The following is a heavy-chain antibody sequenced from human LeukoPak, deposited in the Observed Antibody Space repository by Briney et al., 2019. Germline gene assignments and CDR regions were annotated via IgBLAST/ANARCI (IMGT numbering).Heavy chain of an antibody. CDR3: ARDGLPETGADY. CDR1: GFTFSSYG. D-gene: IGHD1-1*01. CDR2: IWYDGSNK. V-gene: IGHV3-33*01. Sequence: PGGSLRLSCAAYGFTFSSYGMHLVRQAPGKGLEWVAVIWYDGSNKYYADSVKGRFTISRDNSKNTLYLQMNSLRAEDTAVYYCARDGLPETGADYWGQGTLVTVSS. J-gene: IGHJ4*02.